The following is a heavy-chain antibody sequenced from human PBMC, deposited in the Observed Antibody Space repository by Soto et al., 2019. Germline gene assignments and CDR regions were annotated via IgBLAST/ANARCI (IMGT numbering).Heavy chain of an antibody. CDR1: GFTFSSYA. CDR2: ISYDGSNK. J-gene: IGHJ6*02. Sequence: GGSLRLSCASSGFTFSSYAMHWVRQAPGKGLEWVAVISYDGSNKYYADSVKGRFTISRDNSKNTLYLQMNSLRAEDTAVYYCARDGCGGDCYLSGMDVWGQGTTVTVSS. D-gene: IGHD2-21*02. CDR3: ARDGCGGDCYLSGMDV. V-gene: IGHV3-30-3*01.